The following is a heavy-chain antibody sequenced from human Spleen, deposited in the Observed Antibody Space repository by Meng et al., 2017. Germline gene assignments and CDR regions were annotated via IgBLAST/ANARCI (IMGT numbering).Heavy chain of an antibody. D-gene: IGHD7-27*01. V-gene: IGHV4-34*01. CDR1: GGSFSGYY. J-gene: IGHJ4*02. CDR2: INHSGST. Sequence: QVQLRQGGAGMLKPAETLSLTCAVYGGSFSGYYWSWIRQPPGKGLEWIGEINHSGSTNYNPSLKSRVTISVDTSKNQFSLKLSSVTAADTAVYYCARGTGDHYFDYWGQGTLVTVSS. CDR3: ARGTGDHYFDY.